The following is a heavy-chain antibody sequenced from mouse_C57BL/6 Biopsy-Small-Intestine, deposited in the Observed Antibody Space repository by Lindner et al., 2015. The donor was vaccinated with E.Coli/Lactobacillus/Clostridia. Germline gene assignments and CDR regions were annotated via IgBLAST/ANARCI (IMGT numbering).Heavy chain of an antibody. V-gene: IGHV5-6*01. CDR2: ISSGGSYT. D-gene: IGHD1-3*01. CDR1: GFTFSSYG. CDR3: ARYNWDY. J-gene: IGHJ2*01. Sequence: VQLQESGGDLVKPGGSLKLSCAASGFTFSSYGMSWVRQTPDKRLEWVATISSGGSYTYYPDSVKGRFTISRDNAKNTLYLQMSSLRSEDTAMYFCARYNWDYWGQGTALTVSS.